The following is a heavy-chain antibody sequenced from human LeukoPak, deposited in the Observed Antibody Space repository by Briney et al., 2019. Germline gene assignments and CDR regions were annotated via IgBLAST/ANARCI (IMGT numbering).Heavy chain of an antibody. J-gene: IGHJ6*02. CDR1: GFTVSSSY. CDR3: ARFLTRGSSSGDYYYGMDV. Sequence: GGSLRLSCAASGFTVSSSYMSWVRQAPGKGLEWVSVIYSGGSTYYADSVKGRFTISRHNSKNTLYLQMNSLRAEDTAVYYCARFLTRGSSSGDYYYGMDVWGQGTTVTVSS. V-gene: IGHV3-53*04. D-gene: IGHD6-6*01. CDR2: IYSGGST.